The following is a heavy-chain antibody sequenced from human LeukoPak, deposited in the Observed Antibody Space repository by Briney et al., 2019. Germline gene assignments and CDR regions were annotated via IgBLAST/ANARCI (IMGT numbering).Heavy chain of an antibody. CDR2: LNSDGSST. J-gene: IGHJ4*02. CDR3: ARGTTGQRYYFDY. Sequence: QPGGSLRLSCAASGFTFSSYWMHWVRQAPGRGLVWVSRLNSDGSSTYFVDSVKGRFTISRDNAKNTLYLQMNSLRAEDTAVYYCARGTTGQRYYFDYWGQGTLVTVSS. D-gene: IGHD1-1*01. CDR1: GFTFSSYW. V-gene: IGHV3-74*01.